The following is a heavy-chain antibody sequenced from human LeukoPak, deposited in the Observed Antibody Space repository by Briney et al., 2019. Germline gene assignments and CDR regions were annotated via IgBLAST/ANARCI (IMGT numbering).Heavy chain of an antibody. V-gene: IGHV1-69*13. CDR2: IIPIFGTA. D-gene: IGHD5-18*01. CDR3: ATGRDGGYSYGSAFDY. Sequence: SVKVSCKASGGTFTSYAISWVRQAPGQGVEWMGGIIPIFGTANYAQKFQGRVTITADESTSTAYMELSSLRSEDTAVYYCATGRDGGYSYGSAFDYWGQGTLVIVSS. CDR1: GGTFTSYA. J-gene: IGHJ4*02.